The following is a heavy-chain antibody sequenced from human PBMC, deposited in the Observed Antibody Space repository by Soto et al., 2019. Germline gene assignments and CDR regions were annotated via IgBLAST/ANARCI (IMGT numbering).Heavy chain of an antibody. V-gene: IGHV3-33*01. CDR1: GFTFSSYG. CDR3: ARGILGGEQQLRY. Sequence: GGSLRLSCAASGFTFSSYGMHWVRQAPGKGLEWVAVIWYDGSNKYYADSVKGRFTISRDNSKNTLYLQMNSLRAEDTAVYYCARGILGGEQQLRYWGQGTLVTVSS. CDR2: IWYDGSNK. D-gene: IGHD6-13*01. J-gene: IGHJ4*02.